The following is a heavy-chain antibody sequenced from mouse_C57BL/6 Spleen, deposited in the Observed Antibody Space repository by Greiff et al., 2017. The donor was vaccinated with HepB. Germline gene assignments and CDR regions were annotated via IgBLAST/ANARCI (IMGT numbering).Heavy chain of an antibody. D-gene: IGHD1-1*01. CDR1: GYTFTDHT. J-gene: IGHJ4*01. V-gene: IGHV1-78*01. CDR2: IYPRDGST. CDR3: ARGGCYYYGSSYYAMDY. Sequence: QVQLQQSDAELVKPGASVKISCKVSGYTFTDHTIHWMKQRPEQGLEWIGYIYPRDGSTKYNEKFKGKATLTADKSSSTAYMQLNSLTSEDSAVYFCARGGCYYYGSSYYAMDYWGQGTSVTVSS.